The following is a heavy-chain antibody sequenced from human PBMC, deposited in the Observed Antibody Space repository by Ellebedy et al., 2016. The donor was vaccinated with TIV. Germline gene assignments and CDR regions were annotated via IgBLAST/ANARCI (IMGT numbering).Heavy chain of an antibody. CDR3: ARGGMIARKTGEAEYFQH. CDR1: GFTFSSYA. V-gene: IGHV3-23*01. Sequence: GESLKISCAASGFTFSSYAMSWVRQAPGKGLEWVSAISGSGGSTYYADSVKGRFTISRDNSKNTLYLQMNSLRAEDTAVYYCARGGMIARKTGEAEYFQHWGQGTLVTVSS. CDR2: ISGSGGST. D-gene: IGHD3-22*01. J-gene: IGHJ1*01.